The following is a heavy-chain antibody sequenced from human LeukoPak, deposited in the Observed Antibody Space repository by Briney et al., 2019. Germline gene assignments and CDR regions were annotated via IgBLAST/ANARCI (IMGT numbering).Heavy chain of an antibody. CDR2: ISYDGSNK. J-gene: IGHJ6*02. CDR1: GFTFSSYA. V-gene: IGHV3-30-3*01. Sequence: GGSLRLSCAASGFTFSSYAMHWVRQAPGKGLEGVAVISYDGSNKYYADSVKGRFTISRDNSKNTLYLQMNSLRAEDTAVYYCARSGRGDYYYGMDVWGQGTTVTVSS. D-gene: IGHD1-14*01. CDR3: ARSGRGDYYYGMDV.